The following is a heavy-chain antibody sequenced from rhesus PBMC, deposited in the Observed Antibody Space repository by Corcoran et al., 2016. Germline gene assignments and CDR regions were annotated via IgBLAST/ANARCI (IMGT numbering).Heavy chain of an antibody. CDR3: NNRFDV. Sequence: EVQLVESGGGLVQPGGSLRLSCAGAGLTFSIYGRNWVRQAPGKGLECVSYISNGGGTTYYADSVKDRFTISRDNSKTTLSLQMNSLRAEDTAVYYCNNRFDVWGPGVLVTVSS. CDR1: GLTFSIYG. CDR2: ISNGGGTT. J-gene: IGHJ5-1*01. V-gene: IGHV3S5*01.